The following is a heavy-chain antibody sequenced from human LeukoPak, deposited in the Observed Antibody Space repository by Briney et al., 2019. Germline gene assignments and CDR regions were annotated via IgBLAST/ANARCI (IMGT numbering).Heavy chain of an antibody. J-gene: IGHJ5*02. V-gene: IGHV3-48*03. CDR1: GFTFSHYE. Sequence: GSLRLSCAASGFTFSHYEMNWVRQAPGKGLEWVSYISSGGSTIYYADSVRGRFTISRDNAKNSLYLQMNSLRAEDTAVYFCTVTPSRDWFDPWGQGTLVTVSS. CDR3: TVTPSRDWFDP. D-gene: IGHD2-21*02. CDR2: ISSGGSTI.